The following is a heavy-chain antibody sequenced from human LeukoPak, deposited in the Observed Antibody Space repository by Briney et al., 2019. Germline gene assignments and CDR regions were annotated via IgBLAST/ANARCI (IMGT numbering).Heavy chain of an antibody. CDR1: GGSISSSSYY. V-gene: IGHV4-39*01. J-gene: IGHJ4*02. Sequence: SETLSLTCTVSGGSISSSSYYWGRIRQPPGKGLEWLGYMYHTGTSYYNPSLRSRVTISVDRSKNQFSLKLSSVTAEDTAVYYCARHFGWVGGNVDYWGQGTQVTVSS. CDR2: MYHTGTS. CDR3: ARHFGWVGGNVDY. D-gene: IGHD3-9*01.